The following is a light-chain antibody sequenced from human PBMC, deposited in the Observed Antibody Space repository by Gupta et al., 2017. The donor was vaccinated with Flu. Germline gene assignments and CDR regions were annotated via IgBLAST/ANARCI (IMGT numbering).Light chain of an antibody. CDR3: LQQTVPLT. J-gene: IGKJ4*01. V-gene: IGKV3D-11*03. Sequence: CPAALSLTPEERATRSGRAGQGIDNDRALYQQKAGQAPRLRVYDASNRATGIPARLSGSGSETGFSLTISSLEHGELAVKCCLQQTVPLTCGEGTTVEIK. CDR2: DAS. CDR1: QGIDND.